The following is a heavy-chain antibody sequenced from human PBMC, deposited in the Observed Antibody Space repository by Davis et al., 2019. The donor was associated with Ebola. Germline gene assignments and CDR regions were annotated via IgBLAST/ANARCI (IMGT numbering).Heavy chain of an antibody. Sequence: HTGGSLRLSCAASGFTFSNYWMHWVRQVPGKGLVWVSRIKSDGSSTNYADSVKGRFTISRDNAENTLYLQMNSLRAEDTAVYYCARERSYCSSTDCHTSYYYMDVWGKGTTVTVSS. J-gene: IGHJ6*03. CDR2: IKSDGSST. D-gene: IGHD2-2*02. CDR3: ARERSYCSSTDCHTSYYYMDV. V-gene: IGHV3-74*01. CDR1: GFTFSNYW.